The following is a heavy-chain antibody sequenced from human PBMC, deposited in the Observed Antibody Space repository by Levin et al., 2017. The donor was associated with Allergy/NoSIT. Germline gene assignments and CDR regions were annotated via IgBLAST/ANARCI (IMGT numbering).Heavy chain of an antibody. CDR3: VRCSGSYDHNWFDP. V-gene: IGHV4-31*03. Sequence: LRLSCTVSGGSIGSGGYYWSWIRQHPETGLEWLGYIYDSGNTYYNPSLKSRIIISVDTSKNQFSLNLTSLTAADTAVYYCVRCSGSYDHNWFDPWGQGTLVAVSS. CDR1: GGSIGSGGYY. D-gene: IGHD3-10*02. CDR2: IYDSGNT. J-gene: IGHJ5*02.